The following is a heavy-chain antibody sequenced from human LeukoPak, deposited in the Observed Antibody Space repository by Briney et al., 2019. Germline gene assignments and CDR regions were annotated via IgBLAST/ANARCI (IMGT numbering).Heavy chain of an antibody. D-gene: IGHD6-19*01. CDR1: GGSISSSSYY. CDR3: ARGLAGYSGGDDAFDT. Sequence: SETLSLTCTVSGGSISSSSYYWGWIRQPPGKGLEWVGYIYYSGSTNYNPSLKSRVTISVDTSENQFSLKLSSVTAADTAVYYCARGLAGYSGGDDAFDTWGQGTMVTVSS. V-gene: IGHV4-61*05. J-gene: IGHJ3*02. CDR2: IYYSGST.